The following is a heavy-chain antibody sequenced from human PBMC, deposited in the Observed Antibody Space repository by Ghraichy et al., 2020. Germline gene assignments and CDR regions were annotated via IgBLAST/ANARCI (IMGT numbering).Heavy chain of an antibody. J-gene: IGHJ5*02. CDR3: ARAAA. Sequence: GGSLRLSCTASFNFTGYWMSWFRQAPGKELVGLANIKPDGSATSYVDSLRGRFTISSDDTKNSLFLEMNILRVEDTAVYYCARAAAWGQGTLVTVSS. CDR1: FNFTGYW. V-gene: IGHV3-7*03. CDR2: IKPDGSAT.